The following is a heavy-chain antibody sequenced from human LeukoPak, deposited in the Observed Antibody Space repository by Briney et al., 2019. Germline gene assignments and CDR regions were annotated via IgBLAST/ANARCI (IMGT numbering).Heavy chain of an antibody. Sequence: PGGSLRLSCAASGFTFDDYAMHWVRQAPGKGLEWVSGISWNSGSIGYADSVKGRFTISRDNAKNSLYLQMNGLRAEDTALYYCAKDISYSSSWYYFDYCGQGTLVTVSS. D-gene: IGHD6-13*01. CDR1: GFTFDDYA. CDR3: AKDISYSSSWYYFDY. V-gene: IGHV3-9*01. CDR2: ISWNSGSI. J-gene: IGHJ4*02.